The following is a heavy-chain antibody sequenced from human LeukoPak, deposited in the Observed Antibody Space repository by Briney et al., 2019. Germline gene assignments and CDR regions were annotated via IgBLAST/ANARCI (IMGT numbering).Heavy chain of an antibody. CDR1: GGSISSGGYY. CDR2: IYYSGST. J-gene: IGHJ4*02. V-gene: IGHV4-31*03. Sequence: SETLSLTCTVSGGSISSGGYYWSWIRQHPGKGLERIGYIYYSGSTYYNPSLKSRVTISVDTSKNQFSLKLSSVTAADTAVYYCARSAAMQGYYFDYWGQGTLVTVSS. CDR3: ARSAAMQGYYFDY. D-gene: IGHD2-2*01.